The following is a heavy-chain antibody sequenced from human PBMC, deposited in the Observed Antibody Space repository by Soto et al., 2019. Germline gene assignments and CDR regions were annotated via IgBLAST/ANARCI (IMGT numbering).Heavy chain of an antibody. J-gene: IGHJ5*02. D-gene: IGHD3-16*01. CDR1: GYSFTSYL. CDR3: ARRHVGSKAYDP. V-gene: IGHV5-10-1*01. CDR2: IDPSDSYT. Sequence: GESLKISCKGSGYSFTSYLISWVRQMPGKGLEWMGRIDPSDSYTNYSPSFQGHVTISADKSISTAYLQWSSLKASDTAMYYCARRHVGSKAYDPWGQGTLVTVSS.